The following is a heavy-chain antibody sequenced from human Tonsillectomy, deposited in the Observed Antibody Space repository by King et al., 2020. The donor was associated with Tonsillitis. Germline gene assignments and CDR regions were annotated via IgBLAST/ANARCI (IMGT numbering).Heavy chain of an antibody. CDR3: AKDIGQYSSSLGDY. V-gene: IGHV3-9*01. Sequence: VQLVESGGGLVQPGRSLRLSCAASGFTFDDYAMHWVRQAPGKGLEWVSGISWNSGSIGYADSVKGRFTISRDNAKNSLYLQMNSLRAEDTALYYCAKDIGQYSSSLGDYWGQGTLVTVSS. D-gene: IGHD6-13*01. J-gene: IGHJ4*02. CDR1: GFTFDDYA. CDR2: ISWNSGSI.